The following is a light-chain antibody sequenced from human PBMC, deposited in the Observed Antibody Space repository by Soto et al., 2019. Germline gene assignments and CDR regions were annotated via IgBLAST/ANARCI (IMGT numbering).Light chain of an antibody. CDR2: DAS. CDR3: YQYDSSPWT. Sequence: EIVLTQSPGTLSLSPGERATLSCRASERVSSSYLAWYQQKPGQSPRLVIYDASSRATGIPDRFSGSGSGTDFTLTISRLEPEDFAVYFCYQYDSSPWTFGQGTKVDIK. J-gene: IGKJ1*01. V-gene: IGKV3-20*01. CDR1: ERVSSSY.